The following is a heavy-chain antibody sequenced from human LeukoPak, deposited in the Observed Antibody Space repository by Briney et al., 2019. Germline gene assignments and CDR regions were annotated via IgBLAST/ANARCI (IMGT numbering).Heavy chain of an antibody. CDR2: IKQDGSEK. Sequence: GGSLRLSCAASGFTFSSYWMSWVRQAPGKGLEWVANIKQDGSEKYYVDSVKGRFTISRDNAKNSLYLQMNSLRADDTAVYYCARDPDYVYVISSFWGQGTLVTVSS. D-gene: IGHD5/OR15-5a*01. V-gene: IGHV3-7*01. CDR1: GFTFSSYW. CDR3: ARDPDYVYVISSF. J-gene: IGHJ4*02.